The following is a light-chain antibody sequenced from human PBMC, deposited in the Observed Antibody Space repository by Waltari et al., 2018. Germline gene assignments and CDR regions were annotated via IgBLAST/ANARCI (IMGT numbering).Light chain of an antibody. V-gene: IGLV1-40*01. CDR1: SSNIGAGYD. J-gene: IGLJ2*01. Sequence: QSVLTQPPSVSGAPGQRVTISCTGSSSNIGAGYDVHWYQQLPETAPKLLIYGNSNRPAGVPDRFSGSKAATSASLAITGLQAEEEADYSCQSYDASLSVFGGGTKLTVL. CDR3: QSYDASLSV. CDR2: GNS.